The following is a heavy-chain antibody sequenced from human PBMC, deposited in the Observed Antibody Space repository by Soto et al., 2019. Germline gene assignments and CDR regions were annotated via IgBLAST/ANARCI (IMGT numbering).Heavy chain of an antibody. V-gene: IGHV1-69*01. Sequence: QVQLVQSGAEVKKPGSSVKVSCKASGDTFSSYGISWVRQAPGQGPEFMGGIIPIFGKPTYAQAFQGRVTIAADEHTSTVYMERRSLRSEDTALYYCASLNNWSSGDGRIDVWGRGTAVIVSS. CDR2: IIPIFGKP. CDR1: GDTFSSYG. CDR3: ASLNNWSSGDGRIDV. J-gene: IGHJ6*02. D-gene: IGHD1-26*01.